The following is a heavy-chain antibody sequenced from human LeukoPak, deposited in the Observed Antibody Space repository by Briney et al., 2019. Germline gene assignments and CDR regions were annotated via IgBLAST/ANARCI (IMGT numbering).Heavy chain of an antibody. CDR3: ARVASVPAATFHY. J-gene: IGHJ4*02. V-gene: IGHV4-61*02. Sequence: SETLSLTCTVSGGSISSGSYYWSWIRQPAGKGLEWIGRIYTSGSTNYNPSLKSRVTISVDTSKNQFSLKLSSVTATDTAVYYCARVASVPAATFHYWGQGTLVTVSS. CDR2: IYTSGST. CDR1: GGSISSGSYY. D-gene: IGHD2-2*01.